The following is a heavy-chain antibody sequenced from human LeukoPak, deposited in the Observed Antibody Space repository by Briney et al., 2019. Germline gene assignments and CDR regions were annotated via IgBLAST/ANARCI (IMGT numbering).Heavy chain of an antibody. CDR3: AKDRAWLQFWS. CDR1: GGSISSGSYY. D-gene: IGHD5-18*01. J-gene: IGHJ4*02. CDR2: IYTSGST. Sequence: SETLSLTCTVSGGSISSGSYYWSWIRQPAGKGLEWIGRIYTSGSTNYNPSLKSRVTISVDTSKNQFSLKLSSVTAADTAVFYCAKDRAWLQFWSWGQGTLVTVSS. V-gene: IGHV4-61*02.